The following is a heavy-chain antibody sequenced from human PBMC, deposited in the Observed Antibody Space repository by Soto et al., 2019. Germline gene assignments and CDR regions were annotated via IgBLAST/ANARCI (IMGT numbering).Heavy chain of an antibody. V-gene: IGHV3-30-3*01. D-gene: IGHD3-3*01. Sequence: PGGSLKLYCAASGFTFSSYAMHWVRQAPGKGLEWVAVISYDGSNKYYADSVKGRFTISRDNSKNTLYLQMNSLRAEDTAVYYCARDPPYDFWSGYYDYYYYGMDVWGQGTTVTVSS. CDR2: ISYDGSNK. CDR1: GFTFSSYA. CDR3: ARDPPYDFWSGYYDYYYYGMDV. J-gene: IGHJ6*02.